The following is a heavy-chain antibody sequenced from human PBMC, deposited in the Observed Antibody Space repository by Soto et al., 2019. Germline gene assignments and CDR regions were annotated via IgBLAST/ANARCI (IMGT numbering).Heavy chain of an antibody. CDR3: ARSIAARRGDYYYYYGMDV. CDR2: IIPIFGTA. CDR1: GGTFSSYA. V-gene: IGHV1-69*13. Sequence: ASVKVSCKASGGTFSSYAISWVRQAPGQGLEWMGGIIPIFGTANYAQKFQGRVTITADESMSTAYMELSSLRSEDTAVYYCARSIAARRGDYYYYYGMDVWGQGTTVTVSS. D-gene: IGHD6-6*01. J-gene: IGHJ6*02.